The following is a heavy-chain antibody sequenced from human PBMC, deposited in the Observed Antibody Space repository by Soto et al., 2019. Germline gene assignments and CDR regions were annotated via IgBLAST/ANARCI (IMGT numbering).Heavy chain of an antibody. V-gene: IGHV1-69*01. J-gene: IGHJ6*02. CDR2: IIPITATA. CDR1: GGTFGSYA. CDR3: ARSQGSSTSLEIYYYYYYGMDV. D-gene: IGHD2-2*01. Sequence: QVQLVQSGAEVKKPGSSVKVSCKACGGTFGSYAISWVRQAPGQGLEWMGGIIPITATANYAQKFQGRVTITADESTSTASMQLSSLRSEDTAVYYCARSQGSSTSLEIYYYYYYGMDVWGQGTTVTVSS.